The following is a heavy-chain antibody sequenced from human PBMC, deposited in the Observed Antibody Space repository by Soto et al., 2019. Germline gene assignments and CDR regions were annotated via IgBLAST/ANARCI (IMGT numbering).Heavy chain of an antibody. CDR2: IYWDDDK. D-gene: IGHD3-16*01. V-gene: IGHV2-5*02. CDR3: AHSRGDGDYFPY. Sequence: QITLKESGPTLVKPTQPLTLTCTFSGFSLSTAGKTVAWIRQPPGQDLDWLSLIYWDDDKRYSPSLKSRLTIDNDTSKTTVVLTMTNMDTLDTGTYDRAHSRGDGDYFPYWGQGTLVSVSS. J-gene: IGHJ4*02. CDR1: GFSLSTAGKT.